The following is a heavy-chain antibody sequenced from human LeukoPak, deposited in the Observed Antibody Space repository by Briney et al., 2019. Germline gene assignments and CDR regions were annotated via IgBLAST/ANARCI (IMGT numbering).Heavy chain of an antibody. Sequence: PSETLSLTCTVSGYSISSGYYWGWIRQPPGKGLEWIGSIYHSGSTNYNPSLKSRVTISVDTSKNQFSLKLSSVTAADTAVYYCARVGRVWFGELLSQYYFDYWGQGTLVTVSS. CDR1: GYSISSGYY. J-gene: IGHJ4*02. V-gene: IGHV4-38-2*02. CDR3: ARVGRVWFGELLSQYYFDY. D-gene: IGHD3-10*01. CDR2: IYHSGST.